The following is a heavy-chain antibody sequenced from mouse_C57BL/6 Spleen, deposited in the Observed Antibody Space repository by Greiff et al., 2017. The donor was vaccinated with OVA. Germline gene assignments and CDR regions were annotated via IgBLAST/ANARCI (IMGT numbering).Heavy chain of an antibody. CDR1: GFTFSSYA. CDR2: ISDGGSYT. D-gene: IGHD1-1*01. V-gene: IGHV5-4*03. J-gene: IGHJ2*01. CDR3: ARVTTVVDY. Sequence: EVKLMESGGGLVKPGGSLKLSCAASGFTFSSYAMSWVRQTPEKRLEWVATISDGGSYTYYPDNVKGRFTISRDNAKNNLYLQMSHLKSEDTAMYYCARVTTVVDYWGQGTTLTVSS.